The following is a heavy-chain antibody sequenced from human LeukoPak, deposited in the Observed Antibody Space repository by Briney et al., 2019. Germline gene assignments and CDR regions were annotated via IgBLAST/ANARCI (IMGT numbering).Heavy chain of an antibody. J-gene: IGHJ1*01. CDR1: GFTFSNAW. CDR2: IKSKTDGGTT. D-gene: IGHD6-13*01. CDR3: TTEVTYTSSWKGYFQH. V-gene: IGHV3-15*01. Sequence: GGALRLSRASSGFTFSNAWMSWVRQPPAKGLEWVGRIKSKTDGGTTDYAARVKGRFTISRDDSKDTLYLQMNSLKTEDTAVYFCTTEVTYTSSWKGYFQHWGQGTLVTVSS.